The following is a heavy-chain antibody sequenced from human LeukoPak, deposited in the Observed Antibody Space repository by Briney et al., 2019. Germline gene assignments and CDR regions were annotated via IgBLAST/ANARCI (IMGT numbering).Heavy chain of an antibody. V-gene: IGHV4-59*01. CDR3: ARCRGYCSGGSCYGDQYYYYYMDV. D-gene: IGHD2-15*01. J-gene: IGHJ6*03. CDR1: GGSISSYY. CDR2: IYGSGST. Sequence: PSETLSLTCTVSGGSISSYYWSWIRQPPGKGLEWIWYIYGSGSTNYNPAPKRRVTISVDTSKNQFSLELSSVTAADRAVYYCARCRGYCSGGSCYGDQYYYYYMDVWGKGKTVTVSS.